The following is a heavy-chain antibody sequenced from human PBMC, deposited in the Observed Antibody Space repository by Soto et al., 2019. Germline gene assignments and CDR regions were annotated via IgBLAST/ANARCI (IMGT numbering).Heavy chain of an antibody. CDR1: GFTFSSYG. CDR3: AKDNSDYDILTGSPGYYYYGMDV. Sequence: QVQLVESGGGVVQPGRSLRLSCAASGFTFSSYGMHWVRQAPGKGLEWVAVISYDGSNKYYADSVKGRFTISRDNSKNTLYLQMNSLRAEDTAVYYCAKDNSDYDILTGSPGYYYYGMDVWGQGTTVTVSS. D-gene: IGHD3-9*01. CDR2: ISYDGSNK. J-gene: IGHJ6*02. V-gene: IGHV3-30*18.